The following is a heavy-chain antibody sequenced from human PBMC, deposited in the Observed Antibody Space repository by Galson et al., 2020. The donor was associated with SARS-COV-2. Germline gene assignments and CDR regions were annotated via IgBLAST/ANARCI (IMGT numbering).Heavy chain of an antibody. V-gene: IGHV3-21*01. Sequence: GGSLRLSCAASGFTSSSYSMNWVRQAPGKGLEWVSSISSSSSYIYYADSVKGRFTISRDNAKNSLYLQMNSLRAEDTAVYYCAREEGQWLVPVDAFDIWGQGTMVTVSS. J-gene: IGHJ3*02. CDR1: GFTSSSYS. D-gene: IGHD6-19*01. CDR3: AREEGQWLVPVDAFDI. CDR2: ISSSSSYI.